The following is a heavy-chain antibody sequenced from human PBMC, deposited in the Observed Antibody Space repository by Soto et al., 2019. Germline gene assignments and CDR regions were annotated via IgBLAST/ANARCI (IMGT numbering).Heavy chain of an antibody. D-gene: IGHD2-2*02. J-gene: IGHJ5*02. CDR3: AKDGYCSSTSCYRYNWFDP. CDR1: GYTFTSYD. CDR2: MNPNSGNT. V-gene: IGHV1-8*01. Sequence: ASVKVSCKASGYTFTSYDINWVRQATGQGLEWMGWMNPNSGNTGYAQKFQGRVTMTRNTSISTAYMELSSLRSEDTAVYYCAKDGYCSSTSCYRYNWFDPWGQGTLVTVSS.